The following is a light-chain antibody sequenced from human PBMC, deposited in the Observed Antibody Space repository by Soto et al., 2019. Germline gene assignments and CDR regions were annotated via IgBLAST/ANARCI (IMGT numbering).Light chain of an antibody. CDR2: AAS. CDR3: QQLNSYARA. CDR1: QGISSY. V-gene: IGKV1-9*01. J-gene: IGKJ1*01. Sequence: DIQLTQSPSFLSASVGDRVTITCRASQGISSYLAWYQQKPGKAPKLLIYAASTLQSGVPSRFSGSGSGTEFTLTMSSLQPEDFETYYWQQLNSYARAFGQGTKVDIX.